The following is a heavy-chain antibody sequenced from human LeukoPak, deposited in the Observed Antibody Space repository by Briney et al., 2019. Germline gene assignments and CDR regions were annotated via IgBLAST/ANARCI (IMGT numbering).Heavy chain of an antibody. CDR3: ARREYGPFDY. CDR1: GGSISNYY. Sequence: SETLSLTCTVSGGSISNYYWSWIRQPPGKGLEWIGYIYHSGSTNYNPSLKSRVTISVDMSKNQFSLRLSSVTAADTAVYYCARREYGPFDYWGQGTLVTVSS. CDR2: IYHSGST. J-gene: IGHJ4*02. V-gene: IGHV4-59*08. D-gene: IGHD3-10*01.